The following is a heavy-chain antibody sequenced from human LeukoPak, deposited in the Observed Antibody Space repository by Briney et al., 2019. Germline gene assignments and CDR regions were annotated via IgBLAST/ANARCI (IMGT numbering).Heavy chain of an antibody. CDR3: AKDGGGYDTSGYYYGDY. J-gene: IGHJ4*02. D-gene: IGHD3-22*01. Sequence: GGSLRLSCAASGFTFSSYEMNWVRQAPGKGLEWVSTISGSGGSTYYADSVKGRFTISRDNSKNTLYLQMNGLRAEDTAVYYCAKDGGGYDTSGYYYGDYWGQGTLVTVSS. V-gene: IGHV3-23*01. CDR1: GFTFSSYE. CDR2: ISGSGGST.